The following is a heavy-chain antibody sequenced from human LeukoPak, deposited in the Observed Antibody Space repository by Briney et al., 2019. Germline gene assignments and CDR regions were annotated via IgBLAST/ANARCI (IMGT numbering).Heavy chain of an antibody. CDR3: AWVVAQGEDYFDY. J-gene: IGHJ4*02. CDR1: GGSISSGDYY. CDR2: IYYSGST. Sequence: PSETLSLTCTVSGGSISSGDYYWSWIRQPPGKGLEWIGYIYYSGSTYYNPSLKSRVTISVDTSKNQFSLKLSSVTAADTAVYYCAWVVAQGEDYFDYWGQGTLVTVSS. V-gene: IGHV4-30-4*08. D-gene: IGHD2-15*01.